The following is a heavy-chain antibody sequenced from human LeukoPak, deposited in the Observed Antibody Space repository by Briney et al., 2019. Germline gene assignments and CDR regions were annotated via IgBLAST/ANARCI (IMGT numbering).Heavy chain of an antibody. CDR1: GFTFSSHN. D-gene: IGHD1-26*01. J-gene: IGHJ4*02. Sequence: GGSLRLSCAASGFTFSSHNMNWVRQAPGKGLEWVSSISGSGASTYYADSVKGRFTISRDNSKNTLYLQMNSLRAEDTAVYYCAKAPGGRFDYWGQGTLVTVSS. V-gene: IGHV3-23*01. CDR3: AKAPGGRFDY. CDR2: ISGSGAST.